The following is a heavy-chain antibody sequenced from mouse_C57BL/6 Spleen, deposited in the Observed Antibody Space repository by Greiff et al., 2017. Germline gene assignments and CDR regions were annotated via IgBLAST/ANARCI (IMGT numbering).Heavy chain of an antibody. V-gene: IGHV1-9*01. D-gene: IGHD2-1*01. Sequence: VQLQESGAELMKPGASVKLSCKATGYTFTGYWIEWVKQRPGHGLEWIGEVLPGSGSTNYNEKFKGKATLTTDTSSNTAYMQLGSLTAEDSAIYYGARWGNYWYFEGWGTGTTVTVAS. CDR1: GYTFTGYW. CDR2: VLPGSGST. J-gene: IGHJ1*03. CDR3: ARWGNYWYFEG.